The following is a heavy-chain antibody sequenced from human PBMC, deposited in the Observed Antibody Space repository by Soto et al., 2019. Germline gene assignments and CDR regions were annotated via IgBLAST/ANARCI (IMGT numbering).Heavy chain of an antibody. CDR3: AREMVRGVGSDY. J-gene: IGHJ4*02. Sequence: QVQLVQSGAEVKKPGASVKVSCKASGYTFTSYGISWVRQAPGQGLEWMGWNSTYNGKTKYAQKLQGRVIMTTDTSTSTAYRELSSLRSDDTAVFYCAREMVRGVGSDYWGQGTLVTVSS. V-gene: IGHV1-18*01. D-gene: IGHD3-10*01. CDR1: GYTFTSYG. CDR2: NSTYNGKT.